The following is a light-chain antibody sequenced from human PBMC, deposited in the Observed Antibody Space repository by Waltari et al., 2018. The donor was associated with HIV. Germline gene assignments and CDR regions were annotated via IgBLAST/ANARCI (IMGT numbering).Light chain of an antibody. V-gene: IGKV1-39*01. CDR3: QQSFRFPLT. Sequence: DIQMTQSPSSLSASVGDRVTITCRSSETISDKLNWYQQKPGGAPKVLIFEAATLEAGVPSRFSGSGSGTDFTLTITSLQPDDFATYFCQQSFRFPLTFGPGTNLDI. CDR1: ETISDK. CDR2: EAA. J-gene: IGKJ3*01.